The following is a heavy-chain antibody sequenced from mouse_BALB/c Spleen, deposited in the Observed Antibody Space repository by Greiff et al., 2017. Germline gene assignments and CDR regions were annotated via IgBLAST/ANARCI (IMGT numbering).Heavy chain of an antibody. J-gene: IGHJ1*01. D-gene: IGHD2-14*01. V-gene: IGHV7-3*02. CDR1: GFTFTDYY. CDR3: ARAYYRYDWYFDV. Sequence: EVKLVESGGGLVQPGGSLRLSCATSGFTFTDYYMSWVRQPPGKALEWLGFIRNKANGYTTEYSASVKGRFTISRDNSQSILYLQMNTLRAEDSATYYCARAYYRYDWYFDVWGAGTTVTVSS. CDR2: IRNKANGYTT.